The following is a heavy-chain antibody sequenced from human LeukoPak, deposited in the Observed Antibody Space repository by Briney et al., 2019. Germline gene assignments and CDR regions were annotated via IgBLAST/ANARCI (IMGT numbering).Heavy chain of an antibody. V-gene: IGHV3-30*02. CDR2: IRYDGSNK. CDR1: GFTFSSFG. D-gene: IGHD3-10*01. CDR3: AKELWFGELIDY. Sequence: GGSLRLSCAASGFTFSSFGMHWVRQAPGKGLEWVAFIRYDGSNKYYADSVKGRFTISRDNSKNTLYLQMNSLRAEDTAVYYCAKELWFGELIDYWGQGTLVTVSS. J-gene: IGHJ4*02.